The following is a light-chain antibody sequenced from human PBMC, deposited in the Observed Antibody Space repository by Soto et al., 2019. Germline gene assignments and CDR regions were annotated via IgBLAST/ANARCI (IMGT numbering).Light chain of an antibody. CDR3: QQYNNWPPWT. CDR2: GAS. CDR1: QSVSNI. V-gene: IGKV3-15*01. Sequence: EIVMTQSPATLSVSPGERATLSCRASQSVSNILAWYQQRPGQAPRLLIFGASTRATGIPARFSGSGSGTEFTLIISSLQSEDFAVYYCQQYNNWPPWTFGQGTKVEIK. J-gene: IGKJ1*01.